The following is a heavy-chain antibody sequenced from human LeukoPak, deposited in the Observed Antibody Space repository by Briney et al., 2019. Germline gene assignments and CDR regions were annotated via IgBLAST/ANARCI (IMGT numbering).Heavy chain of an antibody. V-gene: IGHV5-51*01. Sequence: PGESLKISCKGSGYSFTSYWIGWVRQMPGKGLEWMGIIYPGDSDTRYSPSFQGQVTISADKPISTAYLQWSSLKASDTAMYYCARESWYYYDSSGYWLDYWGEGTLVTVSS. CDR1: GYSFTSYW. CDR2: IYPGDSDT. D-gene: IGHD3-22*01. J-gene: IGHJ4*02. CDR3: ARESWYYYDSSGYWLDY.